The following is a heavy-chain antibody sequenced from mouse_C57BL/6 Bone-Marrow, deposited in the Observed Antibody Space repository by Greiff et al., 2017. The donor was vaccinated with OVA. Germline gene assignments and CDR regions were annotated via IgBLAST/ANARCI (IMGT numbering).Heavy chain of an antibody. CDR1: GYTFTSYW. D-gene: IGHD2-10*01. V-gene: IGHV1-69*01. Sequence: VQLQQPGAELVMPGASVKLSCKASGYTFTSYWMHWVKQRPGQGLEWIGEIDPSDSYTNYNQKFKGKSTLTVDKSSSTAYMQLSSLTSEDSAVYYCARCSCYGNPAWFAYWGQGTLVTVSA. J-gene: IGHJ3*01. CDR2: IDPSDSYT. CDR3: ARCSCYGNPAWFAY.